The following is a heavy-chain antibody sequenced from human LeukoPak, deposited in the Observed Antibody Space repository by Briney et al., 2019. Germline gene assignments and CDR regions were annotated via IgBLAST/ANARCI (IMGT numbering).Heavy chain of an antibody. J-gene: IGHJ4*02. Sequence: GASVKVSCNASGGTFSSYAISWVRQAPGQGLEWMGGIIPIFGTANYAQKFQGRVTITTDESTSTAYMELSSPRSEDTAVYYCASLGPSGSYYGGFDYWGQGTLVTVSS. V-gene: IGHV1-69*05. D-gene: IGHD1-26*01. CDR1: GGTFSSYA. CDR3: ASLGPSGSYYGGFDY. CDR2: IIPIFGTA.